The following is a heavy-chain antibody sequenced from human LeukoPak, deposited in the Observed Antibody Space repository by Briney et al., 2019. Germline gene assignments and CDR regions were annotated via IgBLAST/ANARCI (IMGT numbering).Heavy chain of an antibody. CDR2: INPSGGST. V-gene: IGHV1-46*01. CDR3: ARDPYGSGSYYSHFDY. Sequence: ASVKVSCKASGYTFTNSYIHWVRQAPGQGLEWMGIINPSGGSTSYPQKFRGRVTVTRDTSTSTVYMELSSLRSEDTAVYYCARDPYGSGSYYSHFDYWGQGTLVTVSS. D-gene: IGHD3-10*01. CDR1: GYTFTNSY. J-gene: IGHJ4*02.